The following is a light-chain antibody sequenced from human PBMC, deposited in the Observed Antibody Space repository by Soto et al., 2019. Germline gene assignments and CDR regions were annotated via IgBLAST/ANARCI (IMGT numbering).Light chain of an antibody. CDR1: SSDVGGYNY. CDR3: SSYTSSSTLPYV. J-gene: IGLJ1*01. V-gene: IGLV2-14*01. CDR2: DVS. Sequence: QSALTQPASVSGSPGQSITISCTGTSSDVGGYNYVSWYQQHPGKAPKLMIYDVSNRPSGVSNRFSGSKSGNTASLTISALQAEDEADYYCSSYTSSSTLPYVFGTGTKLTVL.